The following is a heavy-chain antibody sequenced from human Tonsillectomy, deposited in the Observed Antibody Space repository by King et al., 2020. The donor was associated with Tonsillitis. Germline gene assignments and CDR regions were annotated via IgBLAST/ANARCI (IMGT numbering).Heavy chain of an antibody. CDR2: ISYDGSNK. Sequence: VQLVGAGGGVGQPGRSLRLSCAASGFTFCSYAMHWVRPAPGKGREGGAGISYDGSNKYYEDSVKGRFTISRDNSKNTLYLQMNSLRAEDTAVYYCARDFSDVVVPAAIQLFDYWGQGTLVTVSS. J-gene: IGHJ4*02. D-gene: IGHD2-2*02. CDR3: ARDFSDVVVPAAIQLFDY. CDR1: GFTFCSYA. V-gene: IGHV3-30-3*01.